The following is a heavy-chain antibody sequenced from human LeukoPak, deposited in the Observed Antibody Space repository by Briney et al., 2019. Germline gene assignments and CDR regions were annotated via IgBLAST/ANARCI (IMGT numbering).Heavy chain of an antibody. CDR1: GGTFSSYA. CDR2: IIPIFGTA. Sequence: SSVKVSCKASGGTFSSYAISWVRQAPGQGLEWMGGIIPIFGTANYAQKFQGRVTITADKSTSTAYMELSSLRSEDTAVYYCARSNPFVVVVPAAAGLYAFDIWGQGTMVTVSS. CDR3: ARSNPFVVVVPAAAGLYAFDI. V-gene: IGHV1-69*06. J-gene: IGHJ3*02. D-gene: IGHD2-2*01.